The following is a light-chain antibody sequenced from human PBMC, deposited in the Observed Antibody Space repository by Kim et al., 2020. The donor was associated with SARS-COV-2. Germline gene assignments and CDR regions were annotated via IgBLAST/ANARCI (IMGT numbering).Light chain of an antibody. CDR3: QQYNSYPRT. CDR1: QSISNW. V-gene: IGKV1-5*01. Sequence: DIQMTQSPSTLSASVGDRVTITCRASQSISNWLPWYQQKPGKAPNLLIYDASSLEGGVPSRFSGSGSGTEFTLTISRLQPDDFATYYCQQYNSYPRTFGQGTKVDIK. CDR2: DAS. J-gene: IGKJ1*01.